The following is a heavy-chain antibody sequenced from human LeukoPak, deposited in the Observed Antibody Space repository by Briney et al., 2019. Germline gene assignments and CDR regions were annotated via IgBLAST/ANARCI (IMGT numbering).Heavy chain of an antibody. CDR3: TRIGRCSDSSCFGWFDP. Sequence: SETLSLTCTVSGGSISSGDYPWNWIRQFPGKGLEWIGYMSYSGTTNYNPSLRSRVSISLDTSKNQFSLRLNSVTAADTAVYYCTRIGRCSDSSCFGWFDPWGQGTLVTVSS. J-gene: IGHJ5*02. V-gene: IGHV4-31*03. D-gene: IGHD2-15*01. CDR2: MSYSGTT. CDR1: GGSISSGDYP.